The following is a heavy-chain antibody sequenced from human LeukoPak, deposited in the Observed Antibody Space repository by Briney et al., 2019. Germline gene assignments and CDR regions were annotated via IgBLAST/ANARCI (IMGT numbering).Heavy chain of an antibody. Sequence: RGESLKISCKGSGYSFTSYWIGWVRQMPGKGLEWMGIIYPGDSDTRYSPSFQGQVTISADKSISTAYLQWSSLKASDTAMYYCARGVEGGYYYDSSGYYYFDYWGQGTLVTVSS. J-gene: IGHJ4*02. CDR1: GYSFTSYW. D-gene: IGHD3-22*01. CDR3: ARGVEGGYYYDSSGYYYFDY. V-gene: IGHV5-51*01. CDR2: IYPGDSDT.